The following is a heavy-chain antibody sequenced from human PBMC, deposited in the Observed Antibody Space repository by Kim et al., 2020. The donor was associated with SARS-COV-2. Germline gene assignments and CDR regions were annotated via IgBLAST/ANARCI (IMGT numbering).Heavy chain of an antibody. D-gene: IGHD4-17*01. CDR2: INHSGST. J-gene: IGHJ6*02. V-gene: IGHV4-34*01. Sequence: SETLSLTCAVYGGSFSGFYWSWIRQPPGKGLEWIGEINHSGSTNYNPSLKSRVTISVDTSKNQSSLKLSSATAADTAVYYCARVNGDYRGYYYYGMDVWGQGTTVTVSS. CDR3: ARVNGDYRGYYYYGMDV. CDR1: GGSFSGFY.